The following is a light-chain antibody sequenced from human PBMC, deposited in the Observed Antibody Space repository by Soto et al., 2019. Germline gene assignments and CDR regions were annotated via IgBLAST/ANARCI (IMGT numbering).Light chain of an antibody. CDR1: QDIRND. Sequence: IQMTQSPSSLSASVVDRVTITCRASQDIRNDLGWYQQKPGKAPKLLIFAASSLRSGVPSRFRGSGYGTDVTLTLSSLQPEHFATYYCEQDNNYPFTFGGGTQVEIK. V-gene: IGKV1-6*01. J-gene: IGKJ4*01. CDR2: AAS. CDR3: EQDNNYPFT.